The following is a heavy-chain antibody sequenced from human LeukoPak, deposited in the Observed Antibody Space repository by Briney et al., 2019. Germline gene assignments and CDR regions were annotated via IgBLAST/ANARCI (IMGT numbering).Heavy chain of an antibody. CDR1: GGSISGYY. Sequence: PSETLSLTCTVPGGSISGYYWSWIRQSPGKGLEWIGYIYYSGSTNYNPSLKSRLTISIDTSENQFSLKLSSVTAADTAVYYCAREYSSSSGRRAFDIWGQGTMVTVSS. CDR3: AREYSSSSGRRAFDI. V-gene: IGHV4-59*08. J-gene: IGHJ3*02. D-gene: IGHD6-6*01. CDR2: IYYSGST.